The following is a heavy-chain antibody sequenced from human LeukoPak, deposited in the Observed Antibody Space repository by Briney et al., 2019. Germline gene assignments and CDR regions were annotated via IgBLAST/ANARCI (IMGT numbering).Heavy chain of an antibody. Sequence: ASVKVSCKASGYTFTGYYMHWVRQAPGQGLEWMGWINPNSGGTNYAQKFQGRVTMTRDTSISTAYMELSRLRSDDTAVYYCARGVLSAGVRYYYYGMDVWGQGTTVTVSS. CDR3: ARGVLSAGVRYYYYGMDV. J-gene: IGHJ6*02. D-gene: IGHD2-15*01. CDR1: GYTFTGYY. V-gene: IGHV1-2*02. CDR2: INPNSGGT.